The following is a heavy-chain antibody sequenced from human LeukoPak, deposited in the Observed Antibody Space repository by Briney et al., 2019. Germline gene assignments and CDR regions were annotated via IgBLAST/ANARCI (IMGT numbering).Heavy chain of an antibody. Sequence: SGPTLVKPTQALTLTCTFSGFSLSTSGVGVGWIRQPPGKALEWLALIYWDDDKRYSPSLKRRLTITKDTSKNQVVLTMTNVDPVDTATYYCALDNYYGSGSYSDNWFDPWGQGTLVTVSS. J-gene: IGHJ5*02. CDR2: IYWDDDK. D-gene: IGHD3-10*01. CDR1: GFSLSTSGVG. V-gene: IGHV2-5*02. CDR3: ALDNYYGSGSYSDNWFDP.